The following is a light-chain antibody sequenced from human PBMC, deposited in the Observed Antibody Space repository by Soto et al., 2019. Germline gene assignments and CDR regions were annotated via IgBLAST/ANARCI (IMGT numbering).Light chain of an antibody. J-gene: IGLJ2*01. CDR1: SGHSNYA. V-gene: IGLV4-69*01. CDR2: LTSDGSH. CDR3: QTWGTGTSADVV. Sequence: QSVLTQSPSASASLGASVRLTCTLSSGHSNYAIAWHQQQPEKGPRYLMKLTSDGSHSMGDGIPDRFSGSSSGAERFLTISSLQSEDEADYYCQTWGTGTSADVVFGGGTKLTVL.